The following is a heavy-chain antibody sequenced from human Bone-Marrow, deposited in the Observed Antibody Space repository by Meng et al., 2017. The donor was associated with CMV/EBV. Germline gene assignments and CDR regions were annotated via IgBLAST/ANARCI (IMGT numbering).Heavy chain of an antibody. Sequence: GESLKISCAASGFTFSSYGMHWVRQAPGKGLEWVAFIRYDGSNKYYADSVKGRFTISRDNSKNTLYLQMNSLRAEDTAVYYCARGRKGRSGYYTGDWFDPWGQGTLVTVSS. D-gene: IGHD3-3*01. J-gene: IGHJ5*02. CDR1: GFTFSSYG. CDR3: ARGRKGRSGYYTGDWFDP. CDR2: IRYDGSNK. V-gene: IGHV3-30*02.